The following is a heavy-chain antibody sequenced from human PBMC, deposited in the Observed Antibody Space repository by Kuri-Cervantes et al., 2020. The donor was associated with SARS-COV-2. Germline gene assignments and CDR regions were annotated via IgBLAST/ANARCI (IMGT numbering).Heavy chain of an antibody. CDR1: GFTVSSNY. D-gene: IGHD1-7*01. Sequence: GGSLRLSCAASGFTVSSNYMSWVRQAPGKGLEWVSVIYSGGSTYYPGSVKGRFTISRENAKNPLYLQMNSLRAGDTAVYYCAREKRALSGTVFYYGLDVWGQGTTVTVSS. J-gene: IGHJ6*02. V-gene: IGHV3-66*01. CDR2: IYSGGST. CDR3: AREKRALSGTVFYYGLDV.